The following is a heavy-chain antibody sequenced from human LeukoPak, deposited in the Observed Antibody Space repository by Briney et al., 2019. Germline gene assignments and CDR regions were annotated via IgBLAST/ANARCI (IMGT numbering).Heavy chain of an antibody. D-gene: IGHD5-18*01. CDR2: INPSGGST. CDR1: GYTFTRYY. V-gene: IGHV1-46*01. CDR3: ARYRDTAMVEESAFDI. J-gene: IGHJ3*02. Sequence: GASVKVSCKASGYTFTRYYMHWVRQAPGQGLEWMGIINPSGGSTSYAQKFQGRVTMTRDTSTSTVYMELSSLRSEDTAVYYCARYRDTAMVEESAFDIWGQGTMVTVSS.